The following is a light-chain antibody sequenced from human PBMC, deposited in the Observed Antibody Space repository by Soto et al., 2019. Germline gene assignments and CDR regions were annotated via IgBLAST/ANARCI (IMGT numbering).Light chain of an antibody. CDR2: LGS. CDR3: MQGQQNHPIT. CDR1: QSLLHSNGHNY. V-gene: IGKV2-28*01. Sequence: DIVMTQSPLSLPVTPGEPASISCRSSQSLLHSNGHNYLDWYLQKPGQSPQLLIYLGSNRAAGVPERFSGSGSVTDLTLEISRVEAEDVGVNYCMQGQQNHPITLGQGTRLEIK. J-gene: IGKJ5*01.